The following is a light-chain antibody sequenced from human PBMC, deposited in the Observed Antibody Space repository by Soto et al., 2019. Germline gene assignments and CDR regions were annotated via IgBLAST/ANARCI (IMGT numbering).Light chain of an antibody. CDR1: RSDVGGYNL. J-gene: IGLJ1*01. Sequence: QFVLTQPASVSGSPGQSITISCTGTRSDVGGYNLVSWYQHHPRKAPKLVIYEVSERPSGVSYRFSGSKSGNTASLTISGLQAGDEADYYCCSYAGSVDHYVFGTGTKVTVL. CDR2: EVS. V-gene: IGLV2-23*02. CDR3: CSYAGSVDHYV.